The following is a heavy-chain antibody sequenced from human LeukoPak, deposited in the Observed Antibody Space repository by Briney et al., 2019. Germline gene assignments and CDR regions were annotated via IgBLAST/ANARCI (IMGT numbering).Heavy chain of an antibody. D-gene: IGHD3-22*01. CDR2: ISYDGSNK. CDR1: GFTFSSYA. J-gene: IGHJ4*02. V-gene: IGHV3-30*04. CDR3: ARDQYYYDSSEYYDANNFDF. Sequence: PGGSLRLSCAASGFTFSSYAMHWVRQAPGKGLEWVAVISYDGSNKYYADSVKGRFTISRDNSKNTLYLQMNSLRAEDTAVYYCARDQYYYDSSEYYDANNFDFWGQGTLVTVSS.